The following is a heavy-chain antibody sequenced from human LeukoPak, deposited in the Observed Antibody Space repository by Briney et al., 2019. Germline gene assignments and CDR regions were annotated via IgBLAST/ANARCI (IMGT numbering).Heavy chain of an antibody. Sequence: GGSLRLSCVASGLTFSNSWMRWVRQAPGKGLVWVARINSDGSSTTYADSVKGRFTISRDNAKNTLYLEMNTLRVDDTAEYYCTSAYQQPLINWFDPWGQGTLVTVSS. J-gene: IGHJ5*02. CDR2: INSDGSST. CDR1: GLTFSNSW. CDR3: TSAYQQPLINWFDP. D-gene: IGHD2-2*01. V-gene: IGHV3-74*03.